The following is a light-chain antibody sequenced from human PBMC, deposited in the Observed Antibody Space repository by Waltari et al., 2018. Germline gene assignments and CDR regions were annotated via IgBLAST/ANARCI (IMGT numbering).Light chain of an antibody. V-gene: IGKV1-39*01. Sequence: DVQMTQSPSSLSASIGDRVTINCRPSRRVIGDLNWYQQKPGKVPKLLIYATSTLHSGVPSRFSGSGSGTDYTLTISSLQPEDFATYYCQQSHSSPLTFGGGTKVEIK. CDR3: QQSHSSPLT. J-gene: IGKJ4*01. CDR1: RRVIGD. CDR2: ATS.